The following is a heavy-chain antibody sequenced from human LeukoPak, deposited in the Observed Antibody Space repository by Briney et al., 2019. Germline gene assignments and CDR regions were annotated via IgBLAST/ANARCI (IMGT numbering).Heavy chain of an antibody. CDR2: IHSDGTYT. CDR3: ARVFRPSLTVFIIRGAFDI. Sequence: GGSLRLSCAASGFTVSTFWMHWVRQAPGKGLVWVSRIHSDGTYTNYVDSVKGRFTISRDTAKNTLYLQMTSLRVEDTAVYYCARVFRPSLTVFIIRGAFDIWGQGTMVTVSS. J-gene: IGHJ3*02. D-gene: IGHD3-3*01. V-gene: IGHV3-74*01. CDR1: GFTVSTFW.